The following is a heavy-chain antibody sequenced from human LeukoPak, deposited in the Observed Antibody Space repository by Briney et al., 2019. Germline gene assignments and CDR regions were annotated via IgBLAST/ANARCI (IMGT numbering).Heavy chain of an antibody. D-gene: IGHD1-14*01. CDR1: GFTFSSYT. CDR2: IFSDSGTTI. Sequence: GGSLRLSCATSGFTFSSYTMNWVRQAPGAGLEWISSIFSDSGTTIHYADSVRGRFTISRDKAKNSLFLQMNSLGVEDTAVYYCVRGTSHPVWGQGTTVTVSS. J-gene: IGHJ3*01. V-gene: IGHV3-48*01. CDR3: VRGTSHPV.